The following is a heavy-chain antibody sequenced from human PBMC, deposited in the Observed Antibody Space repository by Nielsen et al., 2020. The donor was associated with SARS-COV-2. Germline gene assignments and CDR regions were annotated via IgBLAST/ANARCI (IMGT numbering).Heavy chain of an antibody. CDR1: GGSINSDNY. V-gene: IGHV4-30-4*01. Sequence: SETLSLTCTVSGGSINSDNYWSWIRQPPGKGLEWIGHIYYSGGTFYNPSLKSRLSISVDTSKNQFSLRLTSVTAADTAVYFCARVAPASHDSSGYFPNFDYWGQGTLVTVSS. CDR3: ARVAPASHDSSGYFPNFDY. J-gene: IGHJ4*02. D-gene: IGHD3-22*01. CDR2: IYYSGGT.